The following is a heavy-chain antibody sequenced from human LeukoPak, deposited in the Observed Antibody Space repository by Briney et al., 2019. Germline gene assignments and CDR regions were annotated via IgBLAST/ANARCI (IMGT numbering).Heavy chain of an antibody. CDR2: ISYDGSNK. CDR3: AKGAITMIGDAFDI. CDR1: GFTFSSYG. Sequence: PGGSLRLSCAASGFTFSSYGMHWVRQAPGKGLEWVAVISYDGSNKYYADSVKGRFTISRDNSKNTLYLQMNSLRAEDTAVYYCAKGAITMIGDAFDIWGQGTMVTVSS. V-gene: IGHV3-30*18. D-gene: IGHD3-22*01. J-gene: IGHJ3*02.